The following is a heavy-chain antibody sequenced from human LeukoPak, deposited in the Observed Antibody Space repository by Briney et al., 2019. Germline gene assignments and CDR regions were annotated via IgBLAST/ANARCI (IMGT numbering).Heavy chain of an antibody. CDR2: IYSRGNT. Sequence: GGSLRLSCVASGFTLSSHSMNWVRQAPGQGLEWVSVIYSRGNTYYADSVKGRFTISRDNSKNTLYLQMNRLRSEDTAVYYCARVLRDNGDYKGLDYFDCWGQGTLVTVSS. CDR3: ARVLRDNGDYKGLDYFDC. D-gene: IGHD4-17*01. CDR1: GFTLSSHS. J-gene: IGHJ4*02. V-gene: IGHV3-66*01.